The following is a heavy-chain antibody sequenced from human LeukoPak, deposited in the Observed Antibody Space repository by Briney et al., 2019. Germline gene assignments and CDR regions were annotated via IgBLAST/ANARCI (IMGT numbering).Heavy chain of an antibody. CDR3: ARSGFITMSALDAFDI. J-gene: IGHJ3*02. V-gene: IGHV1-2*06. CDR2: INPNSGGT. D-gene: IGHD3-22*01. Sequence: ASVKVSCKASGYTFTSYYMHWVRQAPGQGLEWMGRINPNSGGTNYAQKFQGRVTMTRDTSISTAYMELSRLRSDDTAVYYCARSGFITMSALDAFDIWGQGTMVTVFS. CDR1: GYTFTSYY.